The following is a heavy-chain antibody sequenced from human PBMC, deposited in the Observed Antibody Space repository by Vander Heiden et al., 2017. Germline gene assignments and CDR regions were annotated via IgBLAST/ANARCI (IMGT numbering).Heavy chain of an antibody. CDR3: VRRTGYCNNGVCYFDY. CDR2: MYPGDSDT. V-gene: IGHV5-51*01. D-gene: IGHD2-8*01. CDR1: GYSFTTYW. J-gene: IGHJ4*02. Sequence: QLVLSGAEVQNPGESLKISCTGSGYSFTTYWIGWVRQMPGKGLEWMGKMYPGDSDTRYSPSFEGQVTMSADKSSSTAYLQWSSLKASDTAIYYCVRRTGYCNNGVCYFDYWGQGTLGTVSS.